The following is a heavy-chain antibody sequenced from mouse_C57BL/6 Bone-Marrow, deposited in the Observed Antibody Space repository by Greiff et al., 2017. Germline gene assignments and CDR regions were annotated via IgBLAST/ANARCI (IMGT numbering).Heavy chain of an antibody. V-gene: IGHV3-6*01. CDR2: ISYDGSN. D-gene: IGHD2-14*01. Sequence: VQLKQSGPGLVKPSQSLSLTCSVTGYSITSGYYWNWIRQFPGNKLEWMGYISYDGSNNYNPSLKNRISITRDTSKNQFFLKLNSVTTEDTATYYCARAYRGDYAMDYWGQGTSVTVSS. J-gene: IGHJ4*01. CDR1: GYSITSGYY. CDR3: ARAYRGDYAMDY.